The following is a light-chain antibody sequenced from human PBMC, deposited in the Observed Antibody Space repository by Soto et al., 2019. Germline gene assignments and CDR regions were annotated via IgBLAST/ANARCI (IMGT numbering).Light chain of an antibody. J-gene: IGKJ4*01. CDR1: QDISNF. V-gene: IGKV1-9*01. Sequence: DIQLTQSPSFLSASVGDRVTITCRASQDISNFLAWYQQKPGKAPKLLIYAASTLQSGVPSRFGGSGSGREFTLTISSLQPEDFATYHCQQLNSYPIATFGGGTKVDIK. CDR2: AAS. CDR3: QQLNSYPIAT.